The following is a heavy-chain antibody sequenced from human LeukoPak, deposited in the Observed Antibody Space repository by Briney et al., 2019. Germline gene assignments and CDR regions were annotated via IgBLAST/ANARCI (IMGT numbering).Heavy chain of an antibody. Sequence: ASVNVSCKASGYTFTSYGISLVRQAPGQGLEWMGWISAYNGNTNYPQKLQGRVTMTTDTSTSTAYMELRSLRSDDTAVYYCARESYCSSTSCYSDYYYYGMDVWGQGTTVTVSS. CDR1: GYTFTSYG. CDR3: ARESYCSSTSCYSDYYYYGMDV. D-gene: IGHD2-2*01. J-gene: IGHJ6*02. V-gene: IGHV1-18*01. CDR2: ISAYNGNT.